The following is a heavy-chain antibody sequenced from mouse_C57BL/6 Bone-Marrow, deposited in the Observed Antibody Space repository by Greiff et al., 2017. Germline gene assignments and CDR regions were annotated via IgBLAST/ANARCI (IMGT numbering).Heavy chain of an antibody. CDR2: IYPRSGNT. CDR1: GYTFTSYG. CDR3: ARRGLTMDY. J-gene: IGHJ4*01. V-gene: IGHV1-81*01. Sequence: QVQLKESGAELARPGASVKLSCKASGYTFTSYGISWVKQRTGQGLEWIGEIYPRSGNTYYNEKFKGKATLTADKSSSTAYMELRSLTSEDSAVYFCARRGLTMDYWGQGTSVTVSS. D-gene: IGHD3-3*01.